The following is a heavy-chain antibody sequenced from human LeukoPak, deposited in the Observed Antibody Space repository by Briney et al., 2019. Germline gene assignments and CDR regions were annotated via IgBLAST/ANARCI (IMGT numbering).Heavy chain of an antibody. J-gene: IGHJ4*02. D-gene: IGHD3-10*01. Sequence: SETLFLTCTVSGGSISSYYWSWIRQPPGKGLEWIGYIYYSGSTNYNPSLKSRVTISVDTSKNQFSLKLSSVTAADTAVYYCARLLMVRGVIRFDYWGQGTLVTVSS. CDR2: IYYSGST. CDR1: GGSISSYY. CDR3: ARLLMVRGVIRFDY. V-gene: IGHV4-59*08.